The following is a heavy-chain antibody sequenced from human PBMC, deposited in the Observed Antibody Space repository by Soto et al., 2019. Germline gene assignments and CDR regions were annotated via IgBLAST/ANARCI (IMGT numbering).Heavy chain of an antibody. V-gene: IGHV4-61*01. D-gene: IGHD2-2*01. CDR2: IYYSGST. J-gene: IGHJ6*02. CDR3: ASADCSSTSCYGYYYYGMDV. CDR1: GGSVSSGSYY. Sequence: SETLSLTCTVSGGSVSSGSYYWSWIRQPPGKGLERIGYIYYSGSTNYNPSLKSRVTISVDTSKNQFSLKLSSVTAADTAVYYCASADCSSTSCYGYYYYGMDVWGQGTTVTVSS.